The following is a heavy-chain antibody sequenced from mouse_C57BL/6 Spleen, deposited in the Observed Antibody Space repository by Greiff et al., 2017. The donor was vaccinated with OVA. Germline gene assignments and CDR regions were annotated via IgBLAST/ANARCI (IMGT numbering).Heavy chain of an antibody. CDR1: GYSITSGYY. D-gene: IGHD1-1*01. CDR3: ARDPNYYGSSYYFDY. J-gene: IGHJ2*01. CDR2: ISYDGSN. Sequence: EVKVEESGPGLVTPSQSLSLTCSVTGYSITSGYYWNWIRQFPGNKLEWMGYISYDGSNNYNPSLKNRISITRDTSKNQFFLKLNSVTTEDTATYYCARDPNYYGSSYYFDYWGQGTTLTVSS. V-gene: IGHV3-6*01.